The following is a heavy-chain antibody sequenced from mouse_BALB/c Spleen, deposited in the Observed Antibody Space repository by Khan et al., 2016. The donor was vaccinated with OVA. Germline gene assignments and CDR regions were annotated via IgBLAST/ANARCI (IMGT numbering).Heavy chain of an antibody. CDR3: VRYYGYYWDFDG. CDR2: INSDGSAI. D-gene: IGHD2-2*01. Sequence: EVQLLETGGGLVQPGGSRGLSCEGSGFTFSGFWMSWVRQTPVKTLVWIGDINSDGSAINYAPSIKDRFTILRDNDKSTLYLQLSNVRSDDTATYGCVRYYGYYWDFDGWGAGTTVTVSS. V-gene: IGHV11-2*02. CDR1: GFTFSGFW. J-gene: IGHJ1*01.